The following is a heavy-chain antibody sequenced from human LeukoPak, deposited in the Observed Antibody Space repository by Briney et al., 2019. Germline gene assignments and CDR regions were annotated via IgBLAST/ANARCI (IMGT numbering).Heavy chain of an antibody. J-gene: IGHJ6*03. D-gene: IGHD3-9*01. CDR3: ARAASYYDILTGYLHYYMDV. CDR1: GFTLSSYW. Sequence: GGSLRLSCAASGFTLSSYWMSWVRQAPGKGLEWVANIKQDGSEKYYVDSVKGRFTISRDNAKNSLYLQMNSLRAEDTAVYYCARAASYYDILTGYLHYYMDVWGKGTTVTVSS. CDR2: IKQDGSEK. V-gene: IGHV3-7*01.